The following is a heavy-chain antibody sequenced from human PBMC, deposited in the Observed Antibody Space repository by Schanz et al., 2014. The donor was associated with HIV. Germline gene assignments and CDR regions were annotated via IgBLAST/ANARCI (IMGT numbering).Heavy chain of an antibody. J-gene: IGHJ3*02. D-gene: IGHD4-17*01. CDR1: GFTFSSYG. CDR2: ISNDGSNK. V-gene: IGHV3-30*18. CDR3: AKAEDYGDYVVAFDI. Sequence: QVQLVESGGGVVQPGGSLRLSCAASGFTFSSYGMHWVRQAPGKGLGWVAVISNDGSNKYYADSVKGRFTISRDNSKNTLYLKMNSLRAEDTAVYYCAKAEDYGDYVVAFDIWGQGTMVTVSP.